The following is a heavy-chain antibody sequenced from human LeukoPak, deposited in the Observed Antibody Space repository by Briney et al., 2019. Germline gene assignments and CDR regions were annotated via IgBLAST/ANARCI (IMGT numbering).Heavy chain of an antibody. J-gene: IGHJ1*01. CDR2: INHSGST. CDR1: GGSYSGYY. D-gene: IGHD2-15*01. V-gene: IGHV4-34*01. Sequence: SETLSLTCAVYGGSYSGYYWSWIRQPPGKGLEWIGVINHSGSTNYNPSLKSRVTISVDTSKNQFSLKLSSVTAADTAVYYCARGDCSGGSCDIEYFQHWGQGTLVTVSS. CDR3: ARGDCSGGSCDIEYFQH.